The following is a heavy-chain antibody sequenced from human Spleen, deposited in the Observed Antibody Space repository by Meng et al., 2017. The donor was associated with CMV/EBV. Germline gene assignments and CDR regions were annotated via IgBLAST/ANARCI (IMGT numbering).Heavy chain of an antibody. V-gene: IGHV3-30*02. Sequence: GESLKISCAASGFTFSSYGMHWVRQAPGKGLEWVAFIRYDGSNKYYADSVKGRFTISRDNSKGSLYLQMDSLRAEDTAVYYCAREYSSVPLDSWGQGTLVTVSS. CDR2: IRYDGSNK. CDR3: AREYSSVPLDS. D-gene: IGHD6-25*01. J-gene: IGHJ4*02. CDR1: GFTFSSYG.